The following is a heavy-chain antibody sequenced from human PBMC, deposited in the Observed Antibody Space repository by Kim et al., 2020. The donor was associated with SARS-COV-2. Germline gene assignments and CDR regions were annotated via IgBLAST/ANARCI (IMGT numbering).Heavy chain of an antibody. J-gene: IGHJ2*01. CDR2: INHSGST. Sequence: SETLSLTCAVYGGSFSGYYWSWIRQPPGKGLEWIGEINHSGSTNYNLSLKSRVTISVDTSKNQTSLKLSSVTAADTAVYYCARNGNWGSRLGYFDLWGRSTLVTVSS. CDR1: GGSFSGYY. V-gene: IGHV4-34*01. CDR3: ARNGNWGSRLGYFDL. D-gene: IGHD7-27*01.